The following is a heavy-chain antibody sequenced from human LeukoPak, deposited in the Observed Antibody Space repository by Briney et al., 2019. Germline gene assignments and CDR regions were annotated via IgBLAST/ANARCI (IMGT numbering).Heavy chain of an antibody. V-gene: IGHV5-51*01. J-gene: IGHJ4*02. Sequence: GESLKISCKGSGYSFTSYWIGWVRQMPGKGLEWMGIIYPGDSDTRYSPSFQGQVTISADKSISTAYLQGSSLKASDTAMYYCARRGQTYYYDSSGYYYADYWGQGTLVTVSS. CDR1: GYSFTSYW. CDR3: ARRGQTYYYDSSGYYYADY. CDR2: IYPGDSDT. D-gene: IGHD3-22*01.